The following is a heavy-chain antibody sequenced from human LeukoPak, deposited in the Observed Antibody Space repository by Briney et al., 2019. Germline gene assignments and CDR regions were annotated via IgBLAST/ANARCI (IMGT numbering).Heavy chain of an antibody. Sequence: GGSLRLSRAASGFTFSTYGMNWVRQAPGKGPEWVSYISSSSDAIYYADSVKGRFTMSRDNAKSSLYLQMNSLRAEDTAMYYCARATRGGYDYWGQGTLVTVSS. V-gene: IGHV3-48*04. CDR1: GFTFSTYG. D-gene: IGHD5-24*01. CDR3: ARATRGGYDY. CDR2: ISSSSDAI. J-gene: IGHJ4*02.